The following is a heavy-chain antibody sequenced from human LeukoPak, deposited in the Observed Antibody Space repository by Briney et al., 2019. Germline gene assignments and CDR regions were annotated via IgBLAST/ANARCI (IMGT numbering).Heavy chain of an antibody. V-gene: IGHV3-33*06. Sequence: PGRSLRLSCAASGFTFSSYGMHWVRQAPGKGLEWVAVIWYDGSNKYYADSVKGRFTISRDNSKNTLYLQMNSLRAEDTAVYYCAKALRYSDYWGQGTLVTVSS. CDR2: IWYDGSNK. CDR3: AKALRYSDY. D-gene: IGHD3-9*01. J-gene: IGHJ4*02. CDR1: GFTFSSYG.